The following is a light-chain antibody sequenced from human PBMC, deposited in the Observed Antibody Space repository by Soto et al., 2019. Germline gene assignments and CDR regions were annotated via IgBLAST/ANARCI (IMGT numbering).Light chain of an antibody. CDR1: QRVSSSY. CDR2: GAS. CDR3: QHYNSPPRT. J-gene: IGKJ1*01. V-gene: IGKV3-20*01. Sequence: EIMLTQSPGTLSLTTGERATLSCRASQRVSSSYLAWYQQKPGQAPRLLIYGASTRATGIPARFSGSGSGTDFTLTIRSLQPKGVATYFCQHYNSPPRTFGQGTKV.